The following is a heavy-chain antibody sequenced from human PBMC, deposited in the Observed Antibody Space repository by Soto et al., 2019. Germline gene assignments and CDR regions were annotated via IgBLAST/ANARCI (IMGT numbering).Heavy chain of an antibody. Sequence: VGSLRLSCAASGFTFSSYWMSWVRQAPGKGLEWVANIKQDGSEKYYVDSVKDRFAISRDNAKNSLYLQMNSLRAEDTAVYYCARERCSSTSCSLIDYWGQGTLVTVSS. CDR3: ARERCSSTSCSLIDY. D-gene: IGHD2-2*01. J-gene: IGHJ4*02. CDR2: IKQDGSEK. CDR1: GFTFSSYW. V-gene: IGHV3-7*01.